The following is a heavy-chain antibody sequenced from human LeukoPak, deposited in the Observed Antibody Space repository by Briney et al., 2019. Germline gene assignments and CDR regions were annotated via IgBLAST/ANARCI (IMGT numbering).Heavy chain of an antibody. Sequence: RTGESLKISCKGSGYSFTSYWIGWVRQMPGKGLEWMGIIYPGDSDTRYSPSFQGQVTISADKPISTAYLQWSSLKASDTAMYYCARGPMVRGVTYVYFDYWGQGTLVTVSS. J-gene: IGHJ4*02. D-gene: IGHD3-10*01. CDR1: GYSFTSYW. CDR2: IYPGDSDT. V-gene: IGHV5-51*01. CDR3: ARGPMVRGVTYVYFDY.